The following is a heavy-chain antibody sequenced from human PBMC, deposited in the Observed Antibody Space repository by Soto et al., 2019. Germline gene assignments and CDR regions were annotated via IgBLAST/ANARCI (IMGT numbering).Heavy chain of an antibody. Sequence: SETLSLTCTVSGGSISSGGYYWSWIRQHPGKGLEWIGYIYYSGSTYYNPSLKSRVTISVDTSKNQFSLKLSSVTAADTAVYYCARYCTNGVCYRRLVHAFDIWGQGTMVTVSS. J-gene: IGHJ3*02. CDR1: GGSISSGGYY. CDR2: IYYSGST. CDR3: ARYCTNGVCYRRLVHAFDI. D-gene: IGHD2-8*01. V-gene: IGHV4-31*03.